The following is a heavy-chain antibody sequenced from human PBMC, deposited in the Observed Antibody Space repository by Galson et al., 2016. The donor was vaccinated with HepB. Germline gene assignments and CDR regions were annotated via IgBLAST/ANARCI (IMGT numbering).Heavy chain of an antibody. D-gene: IGHD2-2*01. CDR3: TKDQRIVIVPAAGNWFDP. CDR1: GDSITSTNC. V-gene: IGHV4-4*02. J-gene: IGHJ5*02. CDR2: IYHRGTT. Sequence: SETLSLTCAVSGDSITSTNCWSWVRQSPGKGLEWIGEIYHRGTTNYNPSLGSRATISLDKSKNQFSLKLTSVTAADTAIYYCTKDQRIVIVPAAGNWFDPWGQGTLVTVSS.